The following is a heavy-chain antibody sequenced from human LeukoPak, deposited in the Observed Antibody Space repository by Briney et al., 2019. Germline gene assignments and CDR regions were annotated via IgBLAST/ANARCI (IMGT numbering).Heavy chain of an antibody. D-gene: IGHD6-13*01. Sequence: PGGSLRLSCAASGFTVTNYAMSWVRQAPGKGLEWVSGVSVGGGSTYYADSVKGRFTISRDNSKNTLSLQMNSLRAEDTAVYYCAKDITTAGTNYFDSWGQGTLVTVSS. V-gene: IGHV3-23*01. CDR3: AKDITTAGTNYFDS. J-gene: IGHJ4*02. CDR2: VSVGGGST. CDR1: GFTVTNYA.